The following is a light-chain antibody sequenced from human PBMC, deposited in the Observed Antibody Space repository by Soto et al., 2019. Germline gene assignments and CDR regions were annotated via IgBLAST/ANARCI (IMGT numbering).Light chain of an antibody. V-gene: IGKV3D-20*02. CDR1: QSVSSSY. Sequence: IVLTQSPGTLSLSTGERATLSCRASQSVSSSYLAWYQQKPGQAPRLLIYGASSRATGIPDRFSGSGSGTDFTLTISRLEPEDFAVYYCQQRSNWLTFGQGTKVDIK. CDR3: QQRSNWLT. CDR2: GAS. J-gene: IGKJ1*01.